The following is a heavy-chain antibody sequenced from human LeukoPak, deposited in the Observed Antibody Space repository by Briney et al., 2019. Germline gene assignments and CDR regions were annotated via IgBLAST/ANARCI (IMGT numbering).Heavy chain of an antibody. CDR1: GGSINSSSYY. J-gene: IGHJ3*02. CDR3: ARGSTTVDDAFDI. Sequence: KPSETLSLTCTVSGGSINSSSYYWGWIRQPPGKGLEWIGSIYYSGSTYYNPSLKSRATISVDTSKNQFSLKLSSVTAADTAVYYCARGSTTVDDAFDIWGQGTMVTVSS. V-gene: IGHV4-39*01. D-gene: IGHD4-17*01. CDR2: IYYSGST.